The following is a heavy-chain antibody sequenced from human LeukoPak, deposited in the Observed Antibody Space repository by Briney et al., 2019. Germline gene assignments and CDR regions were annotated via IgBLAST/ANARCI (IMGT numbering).Heavy chain of an antibody. Sequence: GGSLRLSCAASGFTFSSYAMSWVRQAPGKGLEWVSAISGSGGSTYYADSVKGRFTISRDNSKNTLYLQMNSLRVEDTAVYYCAKVNRYSGSPGYFDYWGQGTLVTVSS. CDR3: AKVNRYSGSPGYFDY. J-gene: IGHJ4*02. V-gene: IGHV3-23*01. CDR1: GFTFSSYA. D-gene: IGHD1-26*01. CDR2: ISGSGGST.